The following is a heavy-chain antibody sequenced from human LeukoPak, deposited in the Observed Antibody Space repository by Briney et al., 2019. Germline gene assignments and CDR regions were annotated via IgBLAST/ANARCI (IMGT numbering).Heavy chain of an antibody. J-gene: IGHJ4*02. CDR2: IYYSGTT. CDR1: GGFVSSSSYY. V-gene: IGHV4-39*01. CDR3: ARHGGAAAAIDY. D-gene: IGHD6-13*01. Sequence: SETLSLTCTVPGGFVSSSSYYWGWIRQPPGKGLEWIGSIYYSGTTHYIPSLKSRITISVDTSKNQLSLKLNSVTAADTAVYYCARHGGAAAAIDYWGQGTLVTVSS.